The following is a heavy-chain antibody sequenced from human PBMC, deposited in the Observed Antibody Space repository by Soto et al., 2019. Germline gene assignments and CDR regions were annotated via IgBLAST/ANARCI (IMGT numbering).Heavy chain of an antibody. CDR2: ISHDGTNK. CDR3: AKDEYYYSRSGYYIFDS. Sequence: PGESLNISCEVSGFTFSAYGMHLVRQAPGKGLEWVAAISHDGTNKNYGDSVKGRFTISRDNSKKTLYLQMNSLRPEDTALYYCAKDEYYYSRSGYYIFDSWGQGTLVTVSS. V-gene: IGHV3-30*18. CDR1: GFTFSAYG. D-gene: IGHD3-22*01. J-gene: IGHJ4*02.